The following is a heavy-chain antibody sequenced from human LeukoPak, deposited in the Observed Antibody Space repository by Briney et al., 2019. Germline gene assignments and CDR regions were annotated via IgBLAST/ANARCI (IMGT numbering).Heavy chain of an antibody. V-gene: IGHV3-23*01. Sequence: GGSLRLSCAASGFSFSSYAMGWVRQAPGKGLEWVSSISVSGGLTYYADSLEGRFTISRDNSNNTLYLQMNSLRAEDTAVYYCAKRVGGVNNFDYWSQGTLVTVSS. CDR2: ISVSGGLT. D-gene: IGHD3-16*01. CDR1: GFSFSSYA. CDR3: AKRVGGVNNFDY. J-gene: IGHJ4*02.